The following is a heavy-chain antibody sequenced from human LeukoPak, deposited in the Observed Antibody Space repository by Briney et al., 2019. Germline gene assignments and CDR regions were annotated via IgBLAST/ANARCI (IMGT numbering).Heavy chain of an antibody. V-gene: IGHV4-59*13. D-gene: IGHD3-10*01. CDR1: GSSINNYY. Sequence: PSETLSLTCFVSGSSINNYYWTWIRQPPGRGLEWIGFIYHSGTKSYNPSVESRVTISLDTSKSQFSLNLTSVTAADTALYYCATSSSGSYDNFDSWGQGTLVTVSS. CDR2: IYHSGTK. CDR3: ATSSSGSYDNFDS. J-gene: IGHJ4*02.